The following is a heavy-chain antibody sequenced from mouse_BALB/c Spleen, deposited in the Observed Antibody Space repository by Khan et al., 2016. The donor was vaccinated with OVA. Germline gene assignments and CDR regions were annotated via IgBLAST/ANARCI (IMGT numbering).Heavy chain of an antibody. CDR3: ARRGRRCDFDY. V-gene: IGHV1-7*01. CDR1: GYTFINYW. D-gene: IGHD1-1*01. Sequence: VQLQQSGAELAKPGASVKMSCKASGYTFINYWILWVKQRPGQGLEWIGYINPSTGYTEYNQNFKDKATLTADKSSSTAYMQLSRLTSEDAAVYYCARRGRRCDFDYWGQGTTLTVSA. J-gene: IGHJ2*01. CDR2: INPSTGYT.